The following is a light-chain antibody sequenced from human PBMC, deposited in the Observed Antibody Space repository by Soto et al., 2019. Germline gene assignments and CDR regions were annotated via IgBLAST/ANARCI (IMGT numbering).Light chain of an antibody. V-gene: IGKV1-6*02. CDR2: DAS. J-gene: IGKJ1*01. Sequence: IQMTQSPSSLSASVVDRVTIAFLASQSIRSDLVWYQQKPGKAPKLLIYDASRLQSGVPLRFSGSGSGTDFTLTISSLQPEDFATYYCLQDNTYPWKFGQGTKVDI. CDR3: LQDNTYPWK. CDR1: QSIRSD.